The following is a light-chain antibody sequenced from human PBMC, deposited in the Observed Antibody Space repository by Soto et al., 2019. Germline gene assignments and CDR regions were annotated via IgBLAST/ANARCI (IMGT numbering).Light chain of an antibody. CDR2: GAS. CDR3: HQYGGAGT. CDR1: QSVSSY. V-gene: IGKV3-20*01. J-gene: IGKJ1*01. Sequence: EIVMTQSPATLSVSPGERATLSCRASQSVSSYLAWYQQKPGQAPRLLIYGASTRTAGIPDRFTGSGSGTDFTLTISRLEPEDFAVYYCHQYGGAGTFGQGTKVDIK.